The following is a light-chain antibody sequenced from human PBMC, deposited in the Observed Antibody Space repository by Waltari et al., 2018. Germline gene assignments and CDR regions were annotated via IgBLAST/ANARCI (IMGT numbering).Light chain of an antibody. CDR2: DVS. Sequence: QSALTQPASVSGSPGQSVTIFCTVTSNDVGFCNSVSWYQEHPGQAPRVIIYDVSDRPSGVSDRFSGSKSGNTASLTISGLQAEDEADYYCSSQSSNNVVLFGGGTKLTVL. J-gene: IGLJ2*01. CDR3: SSQSSNNVVL. V-gene: IGLV2-14*01. CDR1: SNDVGFCNS.